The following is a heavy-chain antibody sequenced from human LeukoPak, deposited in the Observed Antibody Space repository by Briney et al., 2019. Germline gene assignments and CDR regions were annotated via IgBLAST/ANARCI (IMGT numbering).Heavy chain of an antibody. J-gene: IGHJ4*02. CDR2: IYPGDSET. CDR3: ARAKTYDSSGYSLDY. CDR1: GYSFTTNW. V-gene: IGHV5-51*01. Sequence: GESLKISCKGSGYSFTTNWIGWVRQMPGKGLEWMGNIYPGDSETRYSPSFQGQVTISADKSITTAYLQWSSLKASDTAMYYCARAKTYDSSGYSLDYWGQGTLVTVSS. D-gene: IGHD3-22*01.